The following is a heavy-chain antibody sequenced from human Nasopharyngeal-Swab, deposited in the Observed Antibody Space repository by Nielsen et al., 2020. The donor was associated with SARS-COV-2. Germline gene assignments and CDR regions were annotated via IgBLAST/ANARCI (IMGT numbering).Heavy chain of an antibody. CDR2: IDPSDSYT. V-gene: IGHV5-10-1*01. Sequence: GESLKISCKGSGYSFTSYWINWVRQMPGKGLEWMGRIDPSDSYTNYSPSFQGHVTISADKSISTAYLQWSSLKASDTAMYYCARHWSDPGNWFDPWGQGTLVTVSS. CDR3: ARHWSDPGNWFDP. CDR1: GYSFTSYW. J-gene: IGHJ5*02.